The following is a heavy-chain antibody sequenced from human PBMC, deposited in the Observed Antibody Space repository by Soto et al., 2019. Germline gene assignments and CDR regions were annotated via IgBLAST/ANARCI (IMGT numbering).Heavy chain of an antibody. Sequence: QLHLVQSGAVVKKPGASVTVSCSASGYPVTAYYMHWVRQAPGRGLEWMGGINPATGAAKYTQTFQGRVPMTRDRATSTVFMELSGLKSEDTAVFYWAGGGGVGVAGSAAFDMWGQGTLVTVSS. V-gene: IGHV1-2*02. CDR2: INPATGAA. CDR3: AGGGGVGVAGSAAFDM. D-gene: IGHD3-3*01. CDR1: GYPVTAYY. J-gene: IGHJ3*02.